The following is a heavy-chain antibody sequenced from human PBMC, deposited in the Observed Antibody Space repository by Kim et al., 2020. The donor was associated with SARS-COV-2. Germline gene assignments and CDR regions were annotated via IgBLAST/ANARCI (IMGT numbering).Heavy chain of an antibody. J-gene: IGHJ5*02. CDR3: ARTICSGGTCYKGWFDP. Sequence: VKGRCTITRETSKNTLYLQMNSLRAEDTAVYYCARTICSGGTCYKGWFDPWGQGTLVTVSS. D-gene: IGHD2-15*01. V-gene: IGHV3-30*07.